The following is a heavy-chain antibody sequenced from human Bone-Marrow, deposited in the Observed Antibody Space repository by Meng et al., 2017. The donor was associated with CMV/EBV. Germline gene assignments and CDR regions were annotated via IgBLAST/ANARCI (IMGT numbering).Heavy chain of an antibody. CDR1: GGSLSSYSCY. CDR2: ICTSGST. Sequence: CTVSGGSLSSYSCYWGWFRQSPGKGLEWIGSICTSGSTYYNPSLGSRVTMSVDTSKNQFSLKLSSVTTADTAFYYCTRDAGHWLVDHWGQGTLVTVFS. J-gene: IGHJ4*02. D-gene: IGHD3-9*01. V-gene: IGHV4-39*07. CDR3: TRDAGHWLVDH.